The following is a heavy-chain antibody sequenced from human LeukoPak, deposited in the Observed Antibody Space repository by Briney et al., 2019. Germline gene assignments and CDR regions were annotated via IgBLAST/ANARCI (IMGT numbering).Heavy chain of an antibody. Sequence: ASVKVSCKASGNTFTEYYIHWVRQAPGQGLEYMGWINPNNGDTNYEPKFQGRVTMTRDTSINTAYMELSRLGSDDTAVYFCARGYIAADDNSWGQGTLATVSS. V-gene: IGHV1-2*02. CDR2: INPNNGDT. D-gene: IGHD6-13*01. J-gene: IGHJ5*02. CDR3: ARGYIAADDNS. CDR1: GNTFTEYY.